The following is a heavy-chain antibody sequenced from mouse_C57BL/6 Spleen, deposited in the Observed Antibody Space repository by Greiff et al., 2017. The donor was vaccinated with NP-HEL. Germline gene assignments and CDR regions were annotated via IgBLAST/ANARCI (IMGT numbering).Heavy chain of an antibody. V-gene: IGHV1-42*01. J-gene: IGHJ4*01. CDR1: GYSFTGYY. D-gene: IGHD1-1*01. CDR2: INPSTGGT. Sequence: EVQLVESGPELVKPGASVKISCKASGYSFTGYYMNWVKQSPEKSLEWIGEINPSTGGTTYNQKFKAKATLTVDKSSSTAYMQLKSLTSEDSAVYYCARRKDYGSSYNAMDYWGQGTSVTVSS. CDR3: ARRKDYGSSYNAMDY.